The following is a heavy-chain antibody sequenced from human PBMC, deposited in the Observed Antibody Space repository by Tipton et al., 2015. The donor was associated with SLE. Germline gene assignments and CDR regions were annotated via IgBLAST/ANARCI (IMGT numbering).Heavy chain of an antibody. Sequence: SLRLSCAASGFTFSSYAMHWVRQAPGKGLEWVAVTSYDGSNKYYADSVKGRFTISRDNSKNTLYLQMNSLRAEDTAVYYCARSRSDYDILTGYGDYWGQGTLVTVSS. CDR1: GFTFSSYA. CDR2: TSYDGSNK. V-gene: IGHV3-30*04. D-gene: IGHD3-9*01. CDR3: ARSRSDYDILTGYGDY. J-gene: IGHJ4*02.